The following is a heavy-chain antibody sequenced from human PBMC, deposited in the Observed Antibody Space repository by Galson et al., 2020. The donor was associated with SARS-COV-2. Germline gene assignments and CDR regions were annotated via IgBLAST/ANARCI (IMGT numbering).Heavy chain of an antibody. J-gene: IGHJ4*02. CDR2: IDWDDDK. V-gene: IGHV2-70*04. CDR1: GSSPSRSGMR. D-gene: IGHD2-8*01. Sequence: SGPTLVQPTQTLTLTCTLSGSSPSRSGMRVSWIRQSPGKSLEWLARIDWDDDKLYSTSLKTRLTISKDTSKNQVVLTVTDMDPVDTATYYCARTVMGLYFDSWGQGVLVTVSS. CDR3: ARTVMGLYFDS.